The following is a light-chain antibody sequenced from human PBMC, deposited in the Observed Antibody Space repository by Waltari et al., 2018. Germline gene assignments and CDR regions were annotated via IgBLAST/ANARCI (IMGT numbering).Light chain of an antibody. CDR2: LGS. J-gene: IGKJ2*01. CDR3: MQTLQTPPYT. CDR1: QNLLHSNGNNY. Sequence: DIVMTQSPVSLPVTPGEPASVPSRSSQNLLHSNGNNYLDWYLQKPGQSPQLLIYLGSNRASGVPDRYSGSGSGTDFTLKISRVEAEDVGIYYCMQTLQTPPYTFGQGTRLEIK. V-gene: IGKV2-28*01.